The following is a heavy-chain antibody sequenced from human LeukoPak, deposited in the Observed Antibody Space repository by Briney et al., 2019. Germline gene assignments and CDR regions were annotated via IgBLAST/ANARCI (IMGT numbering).Heavy chain of an antibody. Sequence: ASVKVSCKASGYTFTSYDINWVRQATGQGLECMGWMNPNSGNTGYAQKFQGRVTITRNTSISTAYMELSSLRSEDTAIYYCAKASNTWNYFDYWGQGTLVTVSS. CDR3: AKASNTWNYFDY. J-gene: IGHJ4*02. CDR2: MNPNSGNT. V-gene: IGHV1-8*03. D-gene: IGHD1-1*01. CDR1: GYTFTSYD.